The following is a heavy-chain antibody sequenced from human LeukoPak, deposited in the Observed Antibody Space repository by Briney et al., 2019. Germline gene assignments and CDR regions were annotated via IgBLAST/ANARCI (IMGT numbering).Heavy chain of an antibody. CDR2: ISAYNGNT. J-gene: IGHJ2*01. CDR3: ARDYGCGWVPPYWYFDL. D-gene: IGHD6-19*01. V-gene: IGHV1-18*01. CDR1: GYTFTSYG. Sequence: GASVKVSCKASGYTFTSYGISWVRQAPGQGLEWMGWISAYNGNTNYAQKLQGRVTMTTDTSTSTPYVELRSLRSDDTAVYYCARDYGCGWVPPYWYFDLWGRDTLVTVSS.